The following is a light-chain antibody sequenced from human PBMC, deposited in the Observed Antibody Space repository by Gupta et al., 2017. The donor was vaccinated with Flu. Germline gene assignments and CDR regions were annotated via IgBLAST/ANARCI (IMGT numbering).Light chain of an antibody. CDR1: QSVRHY. J-gene: IGKJ2*01. V-gene: IGKV3-11*01. CDR3: QQRLSQDT. CDR2: DTS. Sequence: EIVMTQSPVTLSLSPGETATLSCRASQSVRHYLSWFQQKPGQAPRLLIYDTSKRATGIPARFSGSGYETDFTLTSSRREHEDSAVYYGQQRLSQDTFGQGNTLEI.